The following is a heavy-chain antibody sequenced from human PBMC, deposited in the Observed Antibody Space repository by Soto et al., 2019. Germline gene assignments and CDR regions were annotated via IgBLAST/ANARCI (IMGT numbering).Heavy chain of an antibody. J-gene: IGHJ6*02. D-gene: IGHD4-17*01. CDR3: ATQTKVVRSYYYYGMDV. CDR1: RGTPISYA. CDR2: IIPIFGTA. V-gene: IGHV1-69*01. Sequence: XSVKVTCPGSRGTPISYAISWVRQAPAQGLEWMGGIIPIFGTANYAQKFQGRVTITADESTSTAYMELSSLRSEDTAVYYCATQTKVVRSYYYYGMDVWGQGTTVTVSS.